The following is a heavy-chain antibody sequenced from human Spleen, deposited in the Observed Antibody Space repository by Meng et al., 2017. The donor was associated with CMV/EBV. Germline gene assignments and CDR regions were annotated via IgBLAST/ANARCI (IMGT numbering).Heavy chain of an antibody. CDR1: GGSISSSSYY. CDR3: ARGPPLRYFDWPSYDY. D-gene: IGHD3-9*01. CDR2: INHSGSI. Sequence: QPQPQKAGPGLVKPSETLSLTCTVSGGSISSSSYYWGWIRQPPGKGLEWIGEINHSGSIYYNPSLKSRVTMSVDTSKNQFSLKLSSVTAADTAVYYCARGPPLRYFDWPSYDYWGQGTLVTVSS. V-gene: IGHV4-39*07. J-gene: IGHJ4*02.